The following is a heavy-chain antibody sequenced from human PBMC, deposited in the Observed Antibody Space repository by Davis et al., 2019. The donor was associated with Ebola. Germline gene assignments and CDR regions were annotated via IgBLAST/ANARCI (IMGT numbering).Heavy chain of an antibody. CDR3: ARGLSTGGFDP. V-gene: IGHV4-34*01. Sequence: GSLRLSCAVYGGSFSGYYWSWIRQPPGKGLEWIGEINHSGSTNYNPSLKSRVTISVDTSKNQFSLKLSSVTAADTAVYYCARGLSTGGFDPWGQGTLVTVSS. J-gene: IGHJ5*02. D-gene: IGHD1-26*01. CDR1: GGSFSGYY. CDR2: INHSGST.